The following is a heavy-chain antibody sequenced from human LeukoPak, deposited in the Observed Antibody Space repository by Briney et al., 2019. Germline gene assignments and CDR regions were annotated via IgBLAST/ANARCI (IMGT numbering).Heavy chain of an antibody. D-gene: IGHD5-12*01. J-gene: IGHJ4*02. CDR3: TRGAEWLIDY. CDR2: FHNSGTS. CDR1: DDSISDYY. Sequence: SETLSLTCTVSDDSISDYYRGWIRQPPGKGLEWIGYFHNSGTSTYNPSLKSRVTISADTSKNQFSLKLNSLTTADTAVYYCTRGAEWLIDYWGQGILVTVSS. V-gene: IGHV4-59*01.